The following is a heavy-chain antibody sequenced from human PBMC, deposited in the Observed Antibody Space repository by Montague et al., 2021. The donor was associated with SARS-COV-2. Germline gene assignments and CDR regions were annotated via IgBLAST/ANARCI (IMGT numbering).Heavy chain of an antibody. CDR2: INHSGNT. Sequence: SETLSLTCAVHGGSFSGYLWSWIRQPPGKGLEWIGQINHSGNTNYNPSLMGRVTISVDMSKSQFSLKLSSVTAADTAVYYCARGGSSSSGVYWGQGTLVTVSS. D-gene: IGHD6-6*01. CDR3: ARGGSSSSGVY. V-gene: IGHV4-34*01. J-gene: IGHJ4*02. CDR1: GGSFSGYL.